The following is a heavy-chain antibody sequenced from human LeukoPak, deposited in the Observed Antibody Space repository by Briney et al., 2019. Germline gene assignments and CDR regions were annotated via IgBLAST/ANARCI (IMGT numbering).Heavy chain of an antibody. Sequence: GGSLRLSCAASGFTVSSNFLSWVRQPPGKGLEWVTSISTTSSYIYYADSVKGRFTISRDNGKNSLHLQMNSLRAEDTAVYYCASGYDPIDYWGQGTLVTVSS. CDR1: GFTVSSNF. V-gene: IGHV3-21*06. D-gene: IGHD5-12*01. CDR3: ASGYDPIDY. J-gene: IGHJ4*02. CDR2: ISTTSSYI.